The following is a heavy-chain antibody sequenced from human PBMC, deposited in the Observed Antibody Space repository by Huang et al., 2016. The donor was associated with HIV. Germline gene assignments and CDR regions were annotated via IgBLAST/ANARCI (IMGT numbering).Heavy chain of an antibody. CDR2: KIPIFGTP. CDR3: ARGMWDSNWDGTDWLLRHFDS. Sequence: QVQLVQSGAEVKKPGSSVRVSCRASGDTFRKYAISWVRQAPGQGLEGMGGKIPIFGTPKYEPKFQGRITSSAKESTSTVDVELSSRTFQDTAVYYCARGMWDSNWDGTDWLLRHFDSWGQGTLVTVSS. CDR1: GDTFRKYA. J-gene: IGHJ4*02. D-gene: IGHD2-15*01. V-gene: IGHV1-69*13.